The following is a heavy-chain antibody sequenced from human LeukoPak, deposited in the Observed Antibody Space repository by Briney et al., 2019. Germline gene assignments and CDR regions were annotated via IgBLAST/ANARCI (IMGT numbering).Heavy chain of an antibody. V-gene: IGHV4-59*11. J-gene: IGHJ6*03. CDR1: GGSISRHY. CDR2: IYYSGST. D-gene: IGHD4-17*01. Sequence: SETLSLTCTVPGGSISRHYWSWIRQPPGKGLEWIGYIYYSGSTNYNPSLKSRVTISVDTSKNQFSLKLSSVTAADTAVYYCARDLLTTVFRNPGGYYYYYYMDVWGKGTTVTVSS. CDR3: ARDLLTTVFRNPGGYYYYYYMDV.